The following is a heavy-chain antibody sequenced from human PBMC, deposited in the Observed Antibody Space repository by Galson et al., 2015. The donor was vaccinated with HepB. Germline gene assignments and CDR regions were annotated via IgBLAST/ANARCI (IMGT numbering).Heavy chain of an antibody. D-gene: IGHD6-19*01. CDR1: RFTFTRYG. V-gene: IGHV3-30*18. Sequence: SLRLSCAASRFTFTRYGMHWVRQAPGKGLEWLAFISNDGSVKHNANSVKGRFTISRDNSRNTLYLQMNSLRPEDTAVYSCAKDPIASSGGGWGLDVWGQGPTLTVSS. CDR2: ISNDGSVK. CDR3: AKDPIASSGGGWGLDV. J-gene: IGHJ6*02.